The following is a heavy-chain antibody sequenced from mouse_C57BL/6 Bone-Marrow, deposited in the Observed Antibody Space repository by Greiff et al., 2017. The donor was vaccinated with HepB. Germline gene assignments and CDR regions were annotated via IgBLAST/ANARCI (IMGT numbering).Heavy chain of an antibody. CDR2: IYPGDGDT. V-gene: IGHV1-82*01. J-gene: IGHJ2*01. Sequence: VQLQQSGPELVKPGASVKISCKASGYAFSSSWMNWVKQRPGKGLEWIGRIYPGDGDTNYNGKFKGKATLTADKSSSTAYMQLSSLTSEDSAVYFGERGEDYGSSYLYDFDYWGQGTTLTVSS. CDR3: ERGEDYGSSYLYDFDY. D-gene: IGHD1-1*01. CDR1: GYAFSSSW.